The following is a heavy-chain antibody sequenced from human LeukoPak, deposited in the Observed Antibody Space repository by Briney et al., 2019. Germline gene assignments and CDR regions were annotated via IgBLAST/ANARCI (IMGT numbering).Heavy chain of an antibody. J-gene: IGHJ5*02. V-gene: IGHV3-23*01. D-gene: IGHD2/OR15-2a*01. CDR1: GFTFSSYA. CDR3: ARARGLLGWFDP. Sequence: GGSLRLSCAASGFTFSSYAMSWVRQAPGKGLEWVSAISGSGGSTYYADSVKGRFTISRDNAKNTLYLQMNSLRAEDTAVYYCARARGLLGWFDPWGQGTLVTVSS. CDR2: ISGSGGST.